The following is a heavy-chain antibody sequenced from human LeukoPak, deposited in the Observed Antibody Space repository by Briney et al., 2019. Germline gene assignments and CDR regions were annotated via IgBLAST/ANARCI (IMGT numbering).Heavy chain of an antibody. CDR1: GGSISSCGYY. Sequence: PSETLSLTCTVSGGSISSCGYYWSWIRQHPGKGLEWIGYIYYSGSTNYNPSLKSRVTISVDTSKSQFSLKLSSVTAADTAVYYCARVFRRTLHNHYYMDVWGKGTTVTVSS. D-gene: IGHD1-14*01. CDR2: IYYSGST. V-gene: IGHV4-31*03. CDR3: ARVFRRTLHNHYYMDV. J-gene: IGHJ6*03.